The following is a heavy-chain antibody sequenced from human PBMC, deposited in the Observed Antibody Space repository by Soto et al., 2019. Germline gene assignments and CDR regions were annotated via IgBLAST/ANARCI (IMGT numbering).Heavy chain of an antibody. CDR2: ISYDGSNK. V-gene: IGHV3-30*18. D-gene: IGHD1-26*01. CDR1: GFTFSSYG. CDR3: AKDVVVGATTGLGDYYYYYGMDV. J-gene: IGHJ6*04. Sequence: PGGSLRLSCAASGFTFSSYGMHWVRQAPGKGLEWVAVISYDGSNKYYADSVKGRFTISRDNSKNTLYLQMNSLRAEDTAVYYCAKDVVVGATTGLGDYYYYYGMDVWGKGTTVTVS.